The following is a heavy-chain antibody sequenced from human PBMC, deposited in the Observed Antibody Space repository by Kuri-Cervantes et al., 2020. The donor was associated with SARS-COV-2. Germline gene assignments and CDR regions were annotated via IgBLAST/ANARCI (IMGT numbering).Heavy chain of an antibody. CDR2: IYHSGST. Sequence: GSLRLSCNVSGYYISSGYYWGWIRQPPGKGLEWIGSIYHSGSTYYNPSLKSRVTISVDTSKNQLSLQLNSVTPEDTAVYYCARESTESYYYYYYMDVWGKGTTVTVSS. CDR1: GYYISSGYY. V-gene: IGHV4-38-2*02. J-gene: IGHJ6*03. CDR3: ARESTESYYYYYYMDV.